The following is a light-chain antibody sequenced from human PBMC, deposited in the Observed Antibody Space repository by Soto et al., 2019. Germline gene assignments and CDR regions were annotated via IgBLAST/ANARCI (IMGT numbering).Light chain of an antibody. V-gene: IGLV1-44*01. CDR3: AAWDDSLNGPL. CDR2: SNN. Sequence: QSVLTQPPSASGTPGQRVTISCSGSSSNIESNTVTWYQQLPGTAPKLVIYSNNQRPSGVPDRFSGSKSGTSASLAISGLQSEDEADYYCAAWDDSLNGPLFGGGTKLTVL. CDR1: SSNIESNT. J-gene: IGLJ2*01.